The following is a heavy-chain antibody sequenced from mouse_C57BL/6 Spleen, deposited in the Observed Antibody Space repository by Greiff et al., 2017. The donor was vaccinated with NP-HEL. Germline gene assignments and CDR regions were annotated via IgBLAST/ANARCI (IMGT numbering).Heavy chain of an antibody. CDR2: IYPGSGST. J-gene: IGHJ2*01. CDR1: GYTFTSYW. V-gene: IGHV1-55*01. CDR3: ARSLRYSNYYFDY. Sequence: QVHVKQPGAELVKPGASVKMSCKASGYTFTSYWITWVKQRPGQGLEWIGDIYPGSGSTNYNEKFKSKATLNVDTSSSTAYVQLSSLTSEDSAVDYCARSLRYSNYYFDYWGQGTTLTVSS. D-gene: IGHD2-5*01.